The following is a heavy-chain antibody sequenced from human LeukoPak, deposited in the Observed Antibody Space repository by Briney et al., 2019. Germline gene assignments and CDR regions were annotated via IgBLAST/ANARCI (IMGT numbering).Heavy chain of an antibody. D-gene: IGHD3-16*01. Sequence: GGSLRLSCAASGFTFSSYSMNWVRQAPGKGLEWVSYISSSSGTIYYADSVKGRFTISRDNAKNSLYLQMNSLRAEDTAVYYCARDDGYGYQPILKYNWLDPWGQGTLVTVSS. J-gene: IGHJ5*02. CDR3: ARDDGYGYQPILKYNWLDP. V-gene: IGHV3-48*01. CDR1: GFTFSSYS. CDR2: ISSSSGTI.